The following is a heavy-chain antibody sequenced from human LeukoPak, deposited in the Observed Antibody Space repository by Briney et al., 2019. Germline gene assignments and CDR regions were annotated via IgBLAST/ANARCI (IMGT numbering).Heavy chain of an antibody. J-gene: IGHJ4*02. CDR2: ISSSGSTI. Sequence: PGGSLRLSCAASGFTFSSYEMNWVRQAPGKGLEWVSYISSSGSTIYYADSVKGRFTISRDNAKNSPYLQMNSLRAEDTAVYYCARDSYSSSWDYWGQGTLVTVSS. D-gene: IGHD6-6*01. CDR1: GFTFSSYE. V-gene: IGHV3-48*03. CDR3: ARDSYSSSWDY.